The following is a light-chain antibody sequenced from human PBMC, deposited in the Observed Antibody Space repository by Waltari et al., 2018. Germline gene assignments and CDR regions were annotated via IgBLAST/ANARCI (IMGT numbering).Light chain of an antibody. J-gene: IGLJ3*02. Sequence: SALTQPASVSGAPGQSITISCTGISNDVGGYNYVSWYQQHPGKAPKFIIYDFNKRPSVLSYRFAGSKSGDTASLTISGLQPEDEGDYYCSSCASTIPLRVFGGGTKLTVL. V-gene: IGLV2-14*01. CDR3: SSCASTIPLRV. CDR2: DFN. CDR1: SNDVGGYNY.